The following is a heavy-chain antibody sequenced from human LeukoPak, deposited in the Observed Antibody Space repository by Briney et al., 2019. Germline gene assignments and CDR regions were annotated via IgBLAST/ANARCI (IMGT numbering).Heavy chain of an antibody. V-gene: IGHV3-21*01. J-gene: IGHJ4*02. CDR3: ARIGAGSSRDY. Sequence: GGSLRLSCAASGFTFSSYWMHWVRRGPGKGLVWVSSIVGSSSTYYADSLKGRFTISRDNAKNSLYLQMNSLRAEDTAVYYCARIGAGSSRDYWGQGTLVTVSS. CDR1: GFTFSSYW. CDR2: IVGSSST. D-gene: IGHD6-13*01.